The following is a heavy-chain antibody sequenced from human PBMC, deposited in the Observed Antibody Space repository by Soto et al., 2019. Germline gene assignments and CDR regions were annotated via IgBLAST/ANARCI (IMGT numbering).Heavy chain of an antibody. CDR1: GFTFSSYA. V-gene: IGHV3-23*01. D-gene: IGHD4-17*01. CDR3: AKDLGYGEGLDAFDI. J-gene: IGHJ3*02. CDR2: ISGSGGST. Sequence: GGSLRLSCAASGFTFSSYAMSWVRQAPGKGLEWVSAISGSGGSTYYADSVKGRFTISRDNSKNTLYLQMNSLRAEDTAIYYCAKDLGYGEGLDAFDIWGQGTMVTVSS.